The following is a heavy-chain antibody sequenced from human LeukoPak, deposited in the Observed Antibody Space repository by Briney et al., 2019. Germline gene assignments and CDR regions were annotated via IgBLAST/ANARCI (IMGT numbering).Heavy chain of an antibody. Sequence: SETLSLTCTVSGDSISRYYWSWIRQSPGKGLEWIGYYGGRTTYNPSLKSRVTMSVDTSKNQYSLKLTSVTAADTAVYYCARYDHAASYYYYYMDVWGQETTVTVPS. D-gene: IGHD1-14*01. CDR1: GDSISRYY. CDR2: YYGGRT. V-gene: IGHV4-59*01. CDR3: ARYDHAASYYYYYMDV. J-gene: IGHJ6*03.